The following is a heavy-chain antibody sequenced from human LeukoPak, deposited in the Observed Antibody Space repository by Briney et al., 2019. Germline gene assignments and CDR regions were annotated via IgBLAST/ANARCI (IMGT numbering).Heavy chain of an antibody. V-gene: IGHV1-18*01. CDR2: ISAYNGNT. CDR3: AREYDILTGYQSFDY. CDR1: GCTFTSYG. D-gene: IGHD3-9*01. J-gene: IGHJ4*02. Sequence: ASVKVSCKASGCTFTSYGISWVRQAPGQGLEWMGWISAYNGNTNYAQKLQGRVTMTTDTSTSTAYMELGSLRSDDTAVYYCAREYDILTGYQSFDYWGQGTLVTVSS.